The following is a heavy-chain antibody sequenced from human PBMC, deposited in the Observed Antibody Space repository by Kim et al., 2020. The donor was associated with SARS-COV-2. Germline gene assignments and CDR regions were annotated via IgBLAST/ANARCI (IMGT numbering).Heavy chain of an antibody. CDR2: IKSKADGGTI. Sequence: GGSLRLSCAASGFTFNNAWMNWVRQAPEKGLEWVGRIKSKADGGTIEYAAHGKGRFTISRDDSKNTLYLQMSRLKTEDTAVYYCIPADSTWGDSRDYDN. V-gene: IGHV3-15*01. D-gene: IGHD3-16*01. CDR3: IPADSTWGDSRDYDN. CDR1: GFTFNNAW. J-gene: IGHJ5*01.